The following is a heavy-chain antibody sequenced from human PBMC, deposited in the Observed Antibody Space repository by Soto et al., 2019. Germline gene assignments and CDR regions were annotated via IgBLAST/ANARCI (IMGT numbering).Heavy chain of an antibody. CDR2: IYYSGST. CDR3: ARHILERITIFGVVIRWFDP. D-gene: IGHD3-3*01. Sequence: KPSETLSLTCTVSGGSISSSSYYWGWIRQPPGKGLEWIGSIYYSGSTYYNPSLKSRVTISVDTSKNQFSLKLSSVTAADTAVYYCARHILERITIFGVVIRWFDPWGQGTLVTVSS. CDR1: GGSISSSSYY. V-gene: IGHV4-39*01. J-gene: IGHJ5*02.